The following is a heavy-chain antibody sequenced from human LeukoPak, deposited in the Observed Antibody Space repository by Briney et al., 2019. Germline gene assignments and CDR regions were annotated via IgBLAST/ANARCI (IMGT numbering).Heavy chain of an antibody. CDR3: ARGKYFYDSSGYYDY. V-gene: IGHV3-13*01. CDR2: IGTAGDT. CDR1: GCTFSSYD. J-gene: IGHJ4*02. D-gene: IGHD3-22*01. Sequence: GGSLRLSCAASGCTFSSYDMHWVRQATGKGLEWVSAIGTAGDTYYPGSVKGRFTISRENAKNSLYLQMNSLRARDTAVYYCARGKYFYDSSGYYDYWGQGTLVTVSS.